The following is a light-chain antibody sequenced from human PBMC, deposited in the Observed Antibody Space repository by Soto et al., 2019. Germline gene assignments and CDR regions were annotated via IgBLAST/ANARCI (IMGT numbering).Light chain of an antibody. V-gene: IGLV2-8*01. CDR2: EVS. J-gene: IGLJ1*01. CDR1: SSDVGGYNY. Sequence: QSVLTQPPSASESPGQSVTISCTGTSSDVGGYNYVSWYQQHPGKAPKLMIYEVSKRPSGVPDRFSGSKSGNTASLTVSGLQAEDEADYYCSSYAGSNNFDVFGTGTKVTVL. CDR3: SSYAGSNNFDV.